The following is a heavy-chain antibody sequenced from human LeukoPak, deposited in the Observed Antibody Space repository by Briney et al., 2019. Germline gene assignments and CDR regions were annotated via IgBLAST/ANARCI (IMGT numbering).Heavy chain of an antibody. V-gene: IGHV3-23*01. Sequence: PGGSLRLSCAASGFTFSTYAVNWVRQAPGKGLEWVSTISGSGDSTYYADSVKGRFTISRDNSKNTLYLQMNSLRAEDTAVYYCAKDGFWSGSYFDYWGQGTLVTVSS. CDR3: AKDGFWSGSYFDY. J-gene: IGHJ4*02. CDR1: GFTFSTYA. CDR2: ISGSGDST. D-gene: IGHD3-3*01.